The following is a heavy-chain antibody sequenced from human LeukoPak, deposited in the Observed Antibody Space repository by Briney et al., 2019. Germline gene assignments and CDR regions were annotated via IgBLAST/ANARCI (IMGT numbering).Heavy chain of an antibody. Sequence: GVLRLSCAASGFTFSSYAMSWIRQAPGKGLEWVSAISGSGGSTYYADSVKGRFTISRDNSKNTLYLQMNSLRAEDTAVYYCARGFWSGYYRGAFDIWGQGTMVTVSS. CDR3: ARGFWSGYYRGAFDI. J-gene: IGHJ3*02. D-gene: IGHD3-3*01. CDR1: GFTFSSYA. CDR2: ISGSGGST. V-gene: IGHV3-23*01.